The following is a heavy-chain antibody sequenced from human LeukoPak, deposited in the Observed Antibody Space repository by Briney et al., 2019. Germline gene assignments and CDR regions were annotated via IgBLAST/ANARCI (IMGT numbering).Heavy chain of an antibody. CDR1: GYTFTSYG. CDR2: IIPIFGTA. J-gene: IGHJ5*02. D-gene: IGHD6-6*01. V-gene: IGHV1-69*13. CDR3: ARDPSRRFLVGSSSTGWFDP. Sequence: SVKVSCKASGYTFTSYGISWVRQAPGQGLEWMGGIIPIFGTANYAQKFQGRVTITADESTSTAYMELSSLRSEDTAVYYCARDPSRRFLVGSSSTGWFDPWGQGTLVTVSS.